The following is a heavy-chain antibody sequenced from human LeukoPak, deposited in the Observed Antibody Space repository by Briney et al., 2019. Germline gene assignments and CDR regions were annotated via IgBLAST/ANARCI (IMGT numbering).Heavy chain of an antibody. Sequence: LRLSCAASRFPFIGYGMHWVRQAPGKGLEWVAVISKDGSDKKYADSVKGRFIISRDNSRNTLYLQMNSLRAEDTAVYYCAKEYDGYWGQGTLVTVSS. V-gene: IGHV3-30*18. D-gene: IGHD2-8*01. CDR1: RFPFIGYG. CDR3: AKEYDGY. J-gene: IGHJ4*02. CDR2: ISKDGSDK.